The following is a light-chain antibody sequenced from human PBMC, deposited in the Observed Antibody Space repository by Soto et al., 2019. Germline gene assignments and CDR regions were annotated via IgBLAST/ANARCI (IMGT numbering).Light chain of an antibody. J-gene: IGKJ1*01. CDR3: QSYNGAPWT. CDR2: AAS. CDR1: QGISNY. Sequence: DIQMTQSPSSLSASVGDRVTITCRASQGISNYLAWYQQKPGKVPKLLIYAASTLQSGVAARFSGSGSGTDFTLTISRLQPEDVATYYCQSYNGAPWTFGQGTKVEIK. V-gene: IGKV1-27*01.